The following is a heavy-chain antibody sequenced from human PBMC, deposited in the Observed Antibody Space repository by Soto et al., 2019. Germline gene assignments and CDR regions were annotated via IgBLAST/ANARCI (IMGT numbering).Heavy chain of an antibody. CDR2: INYSGST. CDR1: GGSMSSSSYH. V-gene: IGHV4-39*01. D-gene: IGHD3-10*01. J-gene: IGHJ4*02. CDR3: ACLWFGVEY. Sequence: QLQLQESGPGLVKPSETLSLTCTVSGGSMSSSSYHWGWIRQPPGKGLEWIGSINYSGSTYYNPSLRSRVTISEDTSKNQFSLKLSSVTVADTAVYYCACLWFGVEYWGQGTLVTVSS.